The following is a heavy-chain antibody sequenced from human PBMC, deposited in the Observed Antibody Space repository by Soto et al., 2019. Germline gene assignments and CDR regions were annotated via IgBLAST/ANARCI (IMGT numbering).Heavy chain of an antibody. CDR1: GGTFSSYA. D-gene: IGHD2-21*02. CDR3: ARGAHIVVVTGYYYYGMDV. CDR2: IIPIFGTA. Sequence: SVKVSCKASGGTFSSYAISWVRQAPGQGLEWMGGIIPIFGTANYAQKFQGRVTITADESTSTAYMELSSLRSEDTAVYYCARGAHIVVVTGYYYYGMDVWGQGTTVTVSS. J-gene: IGHJ6*02. V-gene: IGHV1-69*13.